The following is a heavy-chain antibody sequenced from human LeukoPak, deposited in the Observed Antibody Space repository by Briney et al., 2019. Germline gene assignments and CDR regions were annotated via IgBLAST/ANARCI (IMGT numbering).Heavy chain of an antibody. CDR2: INSDGSST. V-gene: IGHV3-74*01. J-gene: IGHJ5*02. Sequence: PGGSLRLSCAASGFTFSSYWMHWVRQAPGKGLVWVSRINSDGSSTTYADSVKGRFTISRDNAKNTLYLQMNNLRVEDTAVYYCARGLIAAAGDRPWFDPWGQGTLVTVSS. CDR3: ARGLIAAAGDRPWFDP. D-gene: IGHD6-13*01. CDR1: GFTFSSYW.